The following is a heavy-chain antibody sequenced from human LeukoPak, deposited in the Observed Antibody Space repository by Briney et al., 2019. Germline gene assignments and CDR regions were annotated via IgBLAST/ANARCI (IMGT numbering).Heavy chain of an antibody. CDR2: INSDGSWT. J-gene: IGHJ4*02. Sequence: GGSLRLSCVASANYWMHWVRQAPGKGLVWVSHINSDGSWTSYADSVKGRSTISKGNAKNTVYLQMNSLRAEDTAVYYCVSFYETYWGRGTLVTVSS. CDR3: VSFYETY. D-gene: IGHD2/OR15-2a*01. CDR1: ANYW. V-gene: IGHV3-74*01.